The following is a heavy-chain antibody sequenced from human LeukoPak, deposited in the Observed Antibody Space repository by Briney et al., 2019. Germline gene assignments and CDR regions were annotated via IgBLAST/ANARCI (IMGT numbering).Heavy chain of an antibody. CDR2: IRSKANSYAT. D-gene: IGHD6-19*01. V-gene: IGHV3-73*01. Sequence: GSLRLSCAASGFTFSGSAMHWVRQASGKGLEWVGRIRSKANSYATAYAASVKGRFTISRDDSKNTAYLQMNSLRTEDTAVYYCTRPSYSSGWYGYDYWGQGTLVTVSS. J-gene: IGHJ4*02. CDR1: GFTFSGSA. CDR3: TRPSYSSGWYGYDY.